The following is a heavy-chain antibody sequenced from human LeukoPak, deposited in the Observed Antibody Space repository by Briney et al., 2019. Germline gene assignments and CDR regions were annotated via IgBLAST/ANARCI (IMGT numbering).Heavy chain of an antibody. J-gene: IGHJ4*02. CDR3: AREGKWLVEGCLDY. CDR1: GFTFSSYA. CDR2: ISYDGSNK. D-gene: IGHD6-19*01. V-gene: IGHV3-30-3*01. Sequence: WGVLRLSCAASGFTFSSYAMHWVRQAPGKGLEWVAVISYDGSNKYYADSVKGRFTISRDNSKNTLYLQMNSLRAEDTAVYYCAREGKWLVEGCLDYWGQGTLVTVSS.